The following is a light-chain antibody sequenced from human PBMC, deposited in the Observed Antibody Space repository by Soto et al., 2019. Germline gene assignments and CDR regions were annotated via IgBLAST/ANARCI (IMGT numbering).Light chain of an antibody. Sequence: DIQMTQSPATLSASVGDRVTITCRASETISDYLNWYQHKPGTAPKLLIYAASSLQSGVPSRFSGSGSGTDFTLTISSLQPEDFATYYCQQSYSTPRTFGQGTKVDI. V-gene: IGKV1-39*01. CDR1: ETISDY. J-gene: IGKJ1*01. CDR3: QQSYSTPRT. CDR2: AAS.